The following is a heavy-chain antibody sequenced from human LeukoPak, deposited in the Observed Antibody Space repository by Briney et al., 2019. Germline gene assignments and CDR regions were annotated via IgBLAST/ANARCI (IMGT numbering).Heavy chain of an antibody. Sequence: SETLSLTCTVSGGSMSSYNWSWIRQPPGKGLEWIGYIFHTGRTSYNPSLKSRVTISLDTSKNQFSLKVSSVTAADTAVYYCASSSGYDSAVYFPHWGQGTLVTVSS. CDR2: IFHTGRT. J-gene: IGHJ1*01. V-gene: IGHV4-59*01. CDR3: ASSSGYDSAVYFPH. D-gene: IGHD5-12*01. CDR1: GGSMSSYN.